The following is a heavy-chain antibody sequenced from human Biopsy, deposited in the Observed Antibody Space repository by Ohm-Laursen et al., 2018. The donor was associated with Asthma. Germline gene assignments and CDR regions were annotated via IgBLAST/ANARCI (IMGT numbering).Heavy chain of an antibody. D-gene: IGHD6-19*01. CDR1: GGTFSSDA. CDR2: IIPIVGTT. CDR3: ARSQVGYSSGWSLLLKKFYYSGLDV. V-gene: IGHV1-69*13. J-gene: IGHJ6*02. Sequence: ASVKVSCKASGGTFSSDAIGWVRQAPGQGLEWMGGIIPIVGTTAYAQKFQGRVTITADEATSTVYMELSGLRSEDTAVLYCARSQVGYSSGWSLLLKKFYYSGLDVWGQGTTVTVSS.